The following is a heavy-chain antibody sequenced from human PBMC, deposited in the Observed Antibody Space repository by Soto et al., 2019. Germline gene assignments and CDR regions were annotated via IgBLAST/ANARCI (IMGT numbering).Heavy chain of an antibody. J-gene: IGHJ4*02. D-gene: IGHD6-6*01. CDR3: ARALPSPNKRYFDY. CDR2: INPNSGNT. V-gene: IGHV1-2*02. Sequence: ASVKVSCKASGYTFTGYYMHWVRQAPGQGLEWMGWINPNSGNTNYAQKFQGRVTMTRNTSISTAYMELSSLRSEDTAVYYCARALPSPNKRYFDYWGQGTLVTVSS. CDR1: GYTFTGYY.